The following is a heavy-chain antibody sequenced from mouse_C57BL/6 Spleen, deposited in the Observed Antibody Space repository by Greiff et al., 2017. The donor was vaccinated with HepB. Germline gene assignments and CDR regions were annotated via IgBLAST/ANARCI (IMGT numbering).Heavy chain of an antibody. J-gene: IGHJ2*01. Sequence: EVQLQQSGAELVKPGASVKLSCTASGFNIKDYYMHWVKQRTEQGLEWIGRIDPEDGETKYDPKFQGKATITADTSSNTAYLQISSLTSEDTAVYYCARKGSEYYFDYWGQGTTLTVSS. CDR2: IDPEDGET. CDR3: ARKGSEYYFDY. V-gene: IGHV14-2*01. D-gene: IGHD6-2*01. CDR1: GFNIKDYY.